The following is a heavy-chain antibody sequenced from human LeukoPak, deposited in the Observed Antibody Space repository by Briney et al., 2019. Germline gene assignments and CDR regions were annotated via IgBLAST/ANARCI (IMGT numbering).Heavy chain of an antibody. CDR2: INPDGSDQ. V-gene: IGHV3-7*04. Sequence: GGSLRLSCAASGFSFSNYWMTWVRQTPGKGLEWVATINPDGSDQDYVDFVKGRFTISRDNAKNSLYLQMNSLRAEDTAVYYCAKDLDYWLRDTLPSVSS. CDR3: AKDLDY. J-gene: IGHJ4*02. CDR1: GFSFSNYW.